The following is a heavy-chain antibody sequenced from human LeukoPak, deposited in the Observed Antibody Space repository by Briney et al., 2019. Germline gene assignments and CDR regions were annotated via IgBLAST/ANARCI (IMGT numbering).Heavy chain of an antibody. Sequence: ASVKVSCKASGYTFTSYYMHWVRQAPGQGLEWMGIINPSGGSTSYAQKFQGRVTMTRDTSTSTVYMELSSLRSEDTAVYYCARVGINYDILTGYPYYYGMDVWGQGTTVTVSS. CDR2: INPSGGST. V-gene: IGHV1-46*01. CDR1: GYTFTSYY. J-gene: IGHJ6*02. D-gene: IGHD3-9*01. CDR3: ARVGINYDILTGYPYYYGMDV.